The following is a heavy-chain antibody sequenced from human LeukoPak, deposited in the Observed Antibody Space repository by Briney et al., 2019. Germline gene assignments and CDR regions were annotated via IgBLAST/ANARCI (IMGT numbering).Heavy chain of an antibody. CDR1: GFTFSNYA. J-gene: IGHJ4*02. Sequence: GGSLILFCAASGFTFSNYAMRWVRQAPGKGLEWVSSISGSGGSTYYADSVKGRFTISRDNSKNTLFVQMNSLRAEDTAVYYCAKDPYYYDTSGYNGDYWGQGTLVTVSS. D-gene: IGHD3-22*01. CDR2: ISGSGGST. CDR3: AKDPYYYDTSGYNGDY. V-gene: IGHV3-23*01.